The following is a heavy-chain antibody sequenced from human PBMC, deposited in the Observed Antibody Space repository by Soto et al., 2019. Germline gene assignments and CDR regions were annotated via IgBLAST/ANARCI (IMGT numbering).Heavy chain of an antibody. D-gene: IGHD3-10*01. V-gene: IGHV1-18*04. Sequence: HVQLVQSGAEVKKPGAAVKVSCKASGYTFTSYGVSWVRQAPGQGLEWMGWISGYNGNTNSARKLQGRVTMTTDTSTIPAHKELRSLRSEDTAVYYCATAGKYFSGSGSPYDYGMDVWGQGITVNVSS. CDR2: ISGYNGNT. CDR3: ATAGKYFSGSGSPYDYGMDV. CDR1: GYTFTSYG. J-gene: IGHJ6*02.